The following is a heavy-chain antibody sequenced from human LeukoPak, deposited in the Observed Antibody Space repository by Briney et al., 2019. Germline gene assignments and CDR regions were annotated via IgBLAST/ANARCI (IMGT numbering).Heavy chain of an antibody. CDR1: GGSVSSGSYY. J-gene: IGHJ4*02. D-gene: IGHD1-26*01. CDR2: IYYSGST. CDR3: ARHGGGTYHQPLFDY. Sequence: PSETLSLTCTVSGGSVSSGSYYWSWIRQPPGKGLEWIGYIYYSGSTNYNPSLKSRVTISVDTSKNQFSLKLSSVTAADTAVYYCARHGGGTYHQPLFDYWGQGTLVTVSS. V-gene: IGHV4-61*01.